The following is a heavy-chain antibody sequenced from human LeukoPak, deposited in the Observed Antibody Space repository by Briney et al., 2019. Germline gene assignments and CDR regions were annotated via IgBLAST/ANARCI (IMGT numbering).Heavy chain of an antibody. D-gene: IGHD3-22*01. CDR2: ITGSGSDT. Sequence: GGSLRLSCAASGFTFWTYGMSWVRQAPGKGLEGVSTITGSGSDTYFAASVKGRFTISRDNSKNTLYLHMNSLRAEDTAVYFCAKEYSSTAYYLDDAFDIWGQGTMVTVSS. CDR1: GFTFWTYG. V-gene: IGHV3-23*01. CDR3: AKEYSSTAYYLDDAFDI. J-gene: IGHJ3*02.